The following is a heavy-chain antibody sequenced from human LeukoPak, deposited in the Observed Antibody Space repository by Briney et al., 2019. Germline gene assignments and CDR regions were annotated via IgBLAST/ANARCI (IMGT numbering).Heavy chain of an antibody. D-gene: IGHD2-2*01. Sequence: SETLSLTCAVYGGSFSGHYWTWIRQAPGKGLEWIGESTHSGSTNYNPSPKSRVTISVDTSKNQFSLKLTSMTAADTAVYHCARGRTGAAALDFWGPGTLVTVSS. J-gene: IGHJ4*02. CDR2: STHSGST. CDR1: GGSFSGHY. V-gene: IGHV4-34*01. CDR3: ARGRTGAAALDF.